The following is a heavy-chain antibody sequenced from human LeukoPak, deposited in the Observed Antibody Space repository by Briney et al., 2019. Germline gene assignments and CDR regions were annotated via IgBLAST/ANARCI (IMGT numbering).Heavy chain of an antibody. V-gene: IGHV4-30-4*01. CDR1: GGSISSGDYY. CDR3: AREGPGGFWSGYYSNWFDP. D-gene: IGHD3-3*01. Sequence: SETLSLTCTVSGGSISSGDYYWSWLRQPPGKGLEWIGYIYYSGSTYYNPSLKSRVTISVDTSKNQFSLKLSSVTAADTAVYYCAREGPGGFWSGYYSNWFDPWGQGTLVTVSS. J-gene: IGHJ5*02. CDR2: IYYSGST.